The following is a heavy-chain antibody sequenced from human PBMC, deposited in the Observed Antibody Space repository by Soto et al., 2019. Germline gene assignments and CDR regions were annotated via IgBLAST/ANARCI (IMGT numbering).Heavy chain of an antibody. Sequence: QVKLVESRGGLVKPGGSLRLSCTTSGFTFSDYYMSYIRQAPGKGLEWVSYIGSSGHTIYYADSVKGRFTISRDNAKKSLYLQMNSLRAEDTAVYYCARGAYSDNSGYYVWGQRTMVTVSS. CDR1: GFTFSDYY. V-gene: IGHV3-11*01. CDR3: ARGAYSDNSGYYV. D-gene: IGHD3-22*01. CDR2: IGSSGHTI. J-gene: IGHJ3*01.